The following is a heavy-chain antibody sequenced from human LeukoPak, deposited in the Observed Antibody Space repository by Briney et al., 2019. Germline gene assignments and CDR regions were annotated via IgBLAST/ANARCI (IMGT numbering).Heavy chain of an antibody. D-gene: IGHD6-13*01. Sequence: GGSLRLSCAASGLTFSSYEMNWVRQAPGKGLEWVSYMSITGSSDYADSVKGRFTISRDNAKNSLYLQMNSLRGEDTAVYYCAREKQQLEDYFDYWGQGTLVTVSS. CDR3: AREKQQLEDYFDY. J-gene: IGHJ4*02. CDR1: GLTFSSYE. CDR2: MSITGSS. V-gene: IGHV3-48*03.